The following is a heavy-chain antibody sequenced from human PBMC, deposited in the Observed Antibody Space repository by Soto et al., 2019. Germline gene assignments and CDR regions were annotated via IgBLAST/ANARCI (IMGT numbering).Heavy chain of an antibody. CDR1: GYTFTSYA. V-gene: IGHV1-3*01. J-gene: IGHJ5*02. CDR3: ARGVGSGTYYNQYNWFDP. D-gene: IGHD3-10*01. CDR2: INAGNGNT. Sequence: ASVKVSFKASGYTFTSYAMHWVRQAPGQRLEWMGWINAGNGNTKYSQKLQGRVTMTTDTSTSTAYMELRSLRSDDTAVYYCARGVGSGTYYNQYNWFDPWGQGTLVTVSS.